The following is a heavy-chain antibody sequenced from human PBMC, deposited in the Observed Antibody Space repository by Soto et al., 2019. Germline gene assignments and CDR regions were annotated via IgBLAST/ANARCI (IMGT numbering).Heavy chain of an antibody. CDR3: ARERYQVISDGMDV. D-gene: IGHD2-2*01. CDR1: GYTFTGYY. V-gene: IGHV1-2*02. Sequence: QVQLVQSGADVKTPGASVRVSCKASGYTFTGYYVHWVREAPGQGLEWMGWSNPETGGTSYEQKLQGRVTLSRDTSINTAYLELSRLRFDDAAVYFCARERYQVISDGMDVWGQGTPVTVSS. CDR2: SNPETGGT. J-gene: IGHJ6*02.